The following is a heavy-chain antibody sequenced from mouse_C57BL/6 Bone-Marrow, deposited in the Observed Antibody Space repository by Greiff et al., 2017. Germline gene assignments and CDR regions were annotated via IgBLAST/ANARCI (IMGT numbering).Heavy chain of an antibody. CDR3: ARSMDYWYFDV. J-gene: IGHJ1*03. D-gene: IGHD1-1*02. Sequence: EVKLLQSGGGLVQPGGSLKLSCAASGIDFSRYWMSWVRRAPGKGLEWIGEINPDSSTINYAPSLKDKFIISRDNAKNTLYLQMSKVSSEDTALYDCARSMDYWYFDVWGTGTTVTVSS. CDR1: GIDFSRYW. CDR2: INPDSSTI. V-gene: IGHV4-1*01.